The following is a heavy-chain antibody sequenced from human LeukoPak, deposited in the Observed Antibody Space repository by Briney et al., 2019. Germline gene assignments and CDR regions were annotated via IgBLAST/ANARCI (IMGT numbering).Heavy chain of an antibody. J-gene: IGHJ6*03. CDR1: GFTFSSYW. D-gene: IGHD6-13*01. V-gene: IGHV3-7*01. CDR3: ARYGSSWYRTYYYYYYMDV. CDR2: IKQDGSEK. Sequence: GGSLRLSCAASGFTFSSYWMSWVRQAPGKGLEWVANIKQDGSEKYYVDSVKGRFTISRDNAKKSLDLQMNSLSAEDTAVYYCARYGSSWYRTYYYYYYMDVWGKGTTVTVSS.